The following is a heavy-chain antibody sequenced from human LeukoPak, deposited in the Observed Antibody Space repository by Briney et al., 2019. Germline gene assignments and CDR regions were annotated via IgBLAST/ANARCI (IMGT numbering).Heavy chain of an antibody. CDR2: ISGSGGST. CDR1: GFTFSSYA. D-gene: IGHD1-1*01. V-gene: IGHV3-23*01. J-gene: IGHJ4*02. Sequence: GGSLRLSCAASGFTFSSYAMSWVRQSPGKGLEWVSAISGSGGSTYYADSVKGRFTISRDNSKNTLYLQMNSLRAEDTAVYYCAKNKDWNDEELDYWGQGTLVTVSS. CDR3: AKNKDWNDEELDY.